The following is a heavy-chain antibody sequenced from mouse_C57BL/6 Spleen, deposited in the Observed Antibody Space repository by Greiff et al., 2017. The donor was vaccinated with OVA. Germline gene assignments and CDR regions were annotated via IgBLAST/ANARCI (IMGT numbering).Heavy chain of an antibody. D-gene: IGHD2-4*01. CDR1: GYTFTSYW. CDR2: IDPSDSYT. CDR3: ARNGYDYDEYYFDY. J-gene: IGHJ2*01. Sequence: QVQLQQPGAELVRPGTSVKLSCKASGYTFTSYWMHWVKQRPGQGLEWIGVIDPSDSYTNYNQKFKGKATLTVDTSSSTAYMQLSSLTSEDSAVYYCARNGYDYDEYYFDYWGQGTTLTVSS. V-gene: IGHV1-59*01.